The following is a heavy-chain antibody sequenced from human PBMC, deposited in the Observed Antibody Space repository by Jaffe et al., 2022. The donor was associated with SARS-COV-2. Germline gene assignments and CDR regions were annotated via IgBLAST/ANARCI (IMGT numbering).Heavy chain of an antibody. D-gene: IGHD3-10*01. Sequence: EVQLVESGGGLVQPGGSLRLSCAASGFTFSNSWMAWVRQAPGKGLEWVANIKGDGSDKNHVDSVKGRFTISRDNAKNSLYLQMNSLTAEDTAVYYCARDTRGVLDYWGRGTLVTVSP. CDR3: ARDTRGVLDY. J-gene: IGHJ4*02. CDR1: GFTFSNSW. V-gene: IGHV3-7*03. CDR2: IKGDGSDK.